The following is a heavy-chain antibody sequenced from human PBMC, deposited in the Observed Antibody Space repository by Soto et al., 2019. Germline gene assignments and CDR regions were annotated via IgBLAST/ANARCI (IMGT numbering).Heavy chain of an antibody. V-gene: IGHV4-30-4*01. Sequence: QVQLQESGPGLVKPSQTLSLTCTVSGGSISSGDYYWSWIRQPPGKGLEWSGYIYYRGSTYYNPSLKSRVTISVDTSKNQFTLKLSSVTAADTAVYYCAREIYGSGSYLSTENWGQGTLVTVSS. CDR1: GGSISSGDYY. CDR2: IYYRGST. CDR3: AREIYGSGSYLSTEN. J-gene: IGHJ4*02. D-gene: IGHD3-10*01.